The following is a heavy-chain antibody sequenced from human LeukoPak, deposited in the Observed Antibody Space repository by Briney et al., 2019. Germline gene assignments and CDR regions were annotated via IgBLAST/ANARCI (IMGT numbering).Heavy chain of an antibody. J-gene: IGHJ4*02. CDR2: IISSSSTI. V-gene: IGHV3-48*01. Sequence: PGGSLRLSCAASGFTFSSNSMNWVRQAPGKGLEWVSYIISSSSTIYYADSVKGRFTISRDNAKNSLYLQMNGLRAEDTAVYYCARDIDPYFGWFLPQVDYWGQGTLVTVSS. D-gene: IGHD3-9*01. CDR1: GFTFSSNS. CDR3: ARDIDPYFGWFLPQVDY.